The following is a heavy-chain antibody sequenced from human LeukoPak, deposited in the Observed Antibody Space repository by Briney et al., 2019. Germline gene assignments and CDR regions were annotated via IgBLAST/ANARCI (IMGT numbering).Heavy chain of an antibody. D-gene: IGHD1-26*01. Sequence: GGSLRLSCAASGFTFSSYSMNWVRQAPGKGLEWVSSISSSSSYIYYADSVKDRFTISRDNAKNSLYLQMNSLRAEDTAVYYCARAAMGATTSFDYWGQGTLVTVSS. CDR1: GFTFSSYS. V-gene: IGHV3-21*01. CDR3: ARAAMGATTSFDY. J-gene: IGHJ4*02. CDR2: ISSSSSYI.